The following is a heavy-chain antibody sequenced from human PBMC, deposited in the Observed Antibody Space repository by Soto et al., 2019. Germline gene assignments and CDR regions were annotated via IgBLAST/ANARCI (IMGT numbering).Heavy chain of an antibody. D-gene: IGHD3-9*01. V-gene: IGHV3-30*03. Sequence: QVQLVESGGGVVQPGRSLRLSCAASGFTFSSYGMHWVRQAPGKGLEWVAVISYDGSNKYYADSVKGRFTISRDNSKNAMYLQMNSLRDEDTAVYYCAREGYDILTGYRYYYYYGMDVWGQGTTVTVSS. CDR1: GFTFSSYG. J-gene: IGHJ6*02. CDR2: ISYDGSNK. CDR3: AREGYDILTGYRYYYYYGMDV.